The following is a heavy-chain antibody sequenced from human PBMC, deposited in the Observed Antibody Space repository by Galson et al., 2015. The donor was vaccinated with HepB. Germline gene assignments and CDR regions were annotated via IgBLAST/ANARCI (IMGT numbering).Heavy chain of an antibody. D-gene: IGHD5-12*01. J-gene: IGHJ3*02. CDR1: GFTFSSYS. CDR3: ARESLWLGAFDI. Sequence: SLRLSCAASGFTFSSYSMNWVRQAPGKGLEWVSSISSSSSYIYYADSVKGRFTISRDNAKNSLYLQMNSLRAEDTAVYYCARESLWLGAFDIWGQGTMVTVSS. CDR2: ISSSSSYI. V-gene: IGHV3-21*01.